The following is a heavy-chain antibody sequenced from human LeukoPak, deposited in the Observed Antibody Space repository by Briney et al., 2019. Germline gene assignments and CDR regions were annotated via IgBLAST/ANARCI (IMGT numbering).Heavy chain of an antibody. Sequence: ASVKVSCKAPGYTFTDYYMHWVRQAPGQGLEWMGWINPHSGGTNFAQKFQGRVTMTRDTSITTAYMELSRLTSDDAAVYYCARLEDYYVSGTYHAFDIWGQGTMVTVSS. V-gene: IGHV1-2*02. J-gene: IGHJ3*02. CDR3: ARLEDYYVSGTYHAFDI. CDR2: INPHSGGT. CDR1: GYTFTDYY. D-gene: IGHD3-10*01.